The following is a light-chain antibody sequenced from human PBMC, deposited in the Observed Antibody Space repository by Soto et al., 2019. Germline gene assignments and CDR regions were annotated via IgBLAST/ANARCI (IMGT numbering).Light chain of an antibody. J-gene: IGKJ2*01. CDR2: TAS. Sequence: LKITQSPSSLSASVGDRVTITCRALQSKGHHLGWYQQKPGKAPKRLIHTASTLQSGVPSRVSGSGSGTEFPLTVTSLQPEDFATYYCLQHNSYPYTFGQGTKLEIK. CDR3: LQHNSYPYT. CDR1: QSKGHH. V-gene: IGKV1-17*01.